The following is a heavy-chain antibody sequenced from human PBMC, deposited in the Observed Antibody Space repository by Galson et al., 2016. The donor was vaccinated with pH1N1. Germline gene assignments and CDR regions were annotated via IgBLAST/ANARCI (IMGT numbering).Heavy chain of an antibody. CDR2: IGYDGGNK. J-gene: IGHJ4*02. D-gene: IGHD1-1*01. Sequence: SLRLSCAPSGYSFTNYGMHWVRQAPGKELEWVAFIGYDGGNKYYADSVKGRFTISRDNSKNTLYLQMNSLRTEDTALYYCAKDRTTTRNDGDYWGQGTLVTVSS. CDR3: AKDRTTTRNDGDY. V-gene: IGHV3-30*02. CDR1: GYSFTNYG.